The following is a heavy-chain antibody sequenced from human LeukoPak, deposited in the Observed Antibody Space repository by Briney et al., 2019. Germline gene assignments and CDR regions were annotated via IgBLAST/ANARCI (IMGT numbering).Heavy chain of an antibody. CDR2: IYPGDSDT. Sequence: GESLKISCKGFGYSFTNFWIGWVRQMPGKGLDLMGIIYPGDSDTRYSPSFQGQVTISADKSINTAYLQWSSLKASDTAMYFCARHFINDPFDYWGQGPWSPSPQ. CDR3: ARHFINDPFDY. J-gene: IGHJ4*02. CDR1: GYSFTNFW. V-gene: IGHV5-51*01. D-gene: IGHD1-1*01.